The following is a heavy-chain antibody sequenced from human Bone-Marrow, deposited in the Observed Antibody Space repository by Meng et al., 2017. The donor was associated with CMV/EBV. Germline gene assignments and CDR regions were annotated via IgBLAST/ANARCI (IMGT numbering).Heavy chain of an antibody. CDR1: GYTFSTYG. CDR2: ISAYNGNT. Sequence: AAVKVSCKASGYTFSTYGISWVRQAPGQGLEWMGWISAYNGNTKYAQKFQGRVTMTTDTSTSTAYMELKSLRSDDTAVYYCARGEGWDNNVWYYYWGQGTLVTVSS. D-gene: IGHD6-13*01. J-gene: IGHJ4*02. V-gene: IGHV1-18*01. CDR3: ARGEGWDNNVWYYY.